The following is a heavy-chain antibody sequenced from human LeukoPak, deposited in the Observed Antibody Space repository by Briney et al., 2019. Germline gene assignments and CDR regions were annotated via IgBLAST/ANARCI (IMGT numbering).Heavy chain of an antibody. CDR1: GFTVSSNY. CDR2: IYSGGST. Sequence: GGSLRLSCAASGFTVSSNYMSWVRQAPGKGLEWVSVIYSGGSTYYADFVKGRFTISRDNSKNTLYLQMNSLRAEDTAVYYCARASDYYDSSGYYLDYYFDYWGQGTLVTVSS. J-gene: IGHJ4*02. D-gene: IGHD3-22*01. CDR3: ARASDYYDSSGYYLDYYFDY. V-gene: IGHV3-66*01.